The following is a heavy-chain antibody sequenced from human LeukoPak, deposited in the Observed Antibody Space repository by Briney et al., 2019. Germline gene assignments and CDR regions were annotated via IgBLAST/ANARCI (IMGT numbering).Heavy chain of an antibody. J-gene: IGHJ3*02. CDR1: GGSISSSSYY. CDR2: IYYSGST. CDR3: ARGSGLWDAFDI. D-gene: IGHD2-8*02. V-gene: IGHV4-39*07. Sequence: SETLSLTCTVSGGSISSSSYYWGWIRQPPGKGLEWIGSIYYSGSTYYNPSLKSRVTISVDTSKNQFSLKLSSVTAADTAVYYCARGSGLWDAFDIWGQGTMVTVSS.